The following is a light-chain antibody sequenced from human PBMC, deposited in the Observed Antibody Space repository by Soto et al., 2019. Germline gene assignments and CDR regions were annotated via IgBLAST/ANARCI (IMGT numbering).Light chain of an antibody. CDR2: EVS. Sequence: QSALTQPPSVSGAPGHSVTISCAGTSSDVGSYNCVSWYQQRPGTVPKLMIYEVSYRPSGVPESFSGSKSGNTASLNITGLQAEDEADYYCSSYTTSYTYVFGSGTKVTVL. CDR1: SSDVGSYNC. CDR3: SSYTTSYTYV. J-gene: IGLJ1*01. V-gene: IGLV2-18*02.